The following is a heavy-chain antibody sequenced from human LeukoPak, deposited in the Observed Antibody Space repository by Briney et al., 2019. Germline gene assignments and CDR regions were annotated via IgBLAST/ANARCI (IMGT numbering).Heavy chain of an antibody. CDR2: ISSSGESP. D-gene: IGHD5-24*01. J-gene: IGHJ4*02. V-gene: IGHV3-23*01. Sequence: PGGSLRLSCAASGFTFSRYAMSWVRQAPGKGLEWVCGISSSGESPYYADSVEGRFTISRDNSKNTLYLEINRLRAEDTAVFYCAKKRRDGYNPFDYLGQGTLVTVSS. CDR3: AKKRRDGYNPFDY. CDR1: GFTFSRYA.